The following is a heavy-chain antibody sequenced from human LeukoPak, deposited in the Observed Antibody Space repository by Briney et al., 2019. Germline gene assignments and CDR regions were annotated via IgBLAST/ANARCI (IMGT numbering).Heavy chain of an antibody. J-gene: IGHJ4*02. V-gene: IGHV3-53*01. Sequence: GSLRHSCAASGFTVSTNFMSWVRQAPGTGLEWVSVIYAGGDTYYADSVKGRFTISRDNSKNTLYLQMNSLRAEDTAVYFCARSGSGWFDFWGQGTLVTVSS. CDR2: IYAGGDT. D-gene: IGHD6-19*01. CDR1: GFTVSTNF. CDR3: ARSGSGWFDF.